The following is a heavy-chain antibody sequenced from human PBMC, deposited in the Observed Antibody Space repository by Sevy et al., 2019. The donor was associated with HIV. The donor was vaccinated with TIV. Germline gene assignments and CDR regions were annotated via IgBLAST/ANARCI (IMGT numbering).Heavy chain of an antibody. J-gene: IGHJ6*02. CDR2: VSYDGSSK. CDR3: ARGGSEDNYYYGVDV. CDR1: GFTFRNFG. Sequence: GGSLRLSCVGSGFTFRNFGVHWLRQAPGKGLEWLSVVSYDGSSKYYVDSVKGRFIVSRDNSKNTLYLQMNSLRTEDTAVYYCARGGSEDNYYYGVDVWGQGTTVTVSS. D-gene: IGHD3-10*01. V-gene: IGHV3-30*03.